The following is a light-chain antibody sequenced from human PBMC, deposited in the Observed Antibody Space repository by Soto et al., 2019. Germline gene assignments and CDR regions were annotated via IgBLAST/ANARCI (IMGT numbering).Light chain of an antibody. J-gene: IGKJ4*01. CDR2: SAS. V-gene: IGKV1-39*01. Sequence: IQLTQSPSYLSASVGDRVTIVCRASESISDYLNWYQLKSGEAPKVLIYSASTLRGGVPSRFSGTGSGTEFTLTISSLQPEDVATYYCQQTFSHLLSFGGGTTVEIK. CDR1: ESISDY. CDR3: QQTFSHLLS.